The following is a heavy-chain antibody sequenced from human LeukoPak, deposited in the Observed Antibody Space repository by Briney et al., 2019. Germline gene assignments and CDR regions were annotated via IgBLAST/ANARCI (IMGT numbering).Heavy chain of an antibody. V-gene: IGHV3-74*01. J-gene: IGHJ4*02. CDR1: GFTFSNYW. D-gene: IGHD6-19*01. CDR2: ISKDGSSA. CDR3: AASALTFASGWYVY. Sequence: GGSLRLSCAASGFTFSNYWMQWVRQAPRKGLMWVSRISKDGSSAAYADSVQGRFTISRDNAKNALYLQMNSLRAEDTAVYYCAASALTFASGWYVYWGQGTLVTVSS.